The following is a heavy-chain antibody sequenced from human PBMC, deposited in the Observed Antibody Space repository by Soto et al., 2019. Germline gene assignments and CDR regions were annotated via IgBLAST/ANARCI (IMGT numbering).Heavy chain of an antibody. D-gene: IGHD3-3*01. Sequence: LSLSCAASGSSCGSYALSWVRQAPGKGLEWVSTISGSDGKTFYADSVKGRFSISRDTSQSTLYLQMNSLRADDTAMYYCARWSYLDYWGQGTRVTVSS. CDR1: GSSCGSYA. J-gene: IGHJ4*02. V-gene: IGHV3-23*01. CDR2: ISGSDGKT. CDR3: ARWSYLDY.